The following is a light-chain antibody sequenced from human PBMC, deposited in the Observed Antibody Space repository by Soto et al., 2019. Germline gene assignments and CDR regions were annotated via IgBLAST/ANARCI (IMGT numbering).Light chain of an antibody. V-gene: IGKV1-39*01. J-gene: IGKJ1*01. CDR1: QSISSY. CDR3: QQYNNWPT. CDR2: AAS. Sequence: IQMVPFSSSLSASVGDSVTIPFRASQSISSYLNWYQQKPGKAPKLLIYAASSLQSGVPSRFSGSGSGTDFTLTISRLEPEDFAVYYCQQYNNWPTFGQGTKVDIK.